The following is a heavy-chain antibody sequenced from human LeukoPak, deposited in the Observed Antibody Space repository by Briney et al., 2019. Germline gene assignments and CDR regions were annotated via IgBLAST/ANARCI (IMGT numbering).Heavy chain of an antibody. CDR1: GFTFGEYA. CDR3: ARVFLERLTSGYFDN. J-gene: IGHJ4*02. V-gene: IGHV3-30-3*01. D-gene: IGHD3-3*01. CDR2: ISYDGRQK. Sequence: GGSLRLSCAASGFTFGEYAMHWVRQAPGKGLEWVAVISYDGRQKFYGDSVKGRFTISRDNPKNTVYLQMNSLRNDDTAVYYCARVFLERLTSGYFDNWGQGNLVTVSP.